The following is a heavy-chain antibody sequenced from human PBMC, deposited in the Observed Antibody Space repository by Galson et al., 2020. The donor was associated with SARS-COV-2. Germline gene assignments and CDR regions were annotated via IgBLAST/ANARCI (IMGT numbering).Heavy chain of an antibody. J-gene: IGHJ4*02. CDR1: GFTFSSYA. Sequence: GASLKISCAASGFTFSSYAMHWVRPAPGKGLEWVAVISYDGSNKYSAASVKGRFTISRDNSKNTLYLQMNSLRAEDTDVYYCARVPITIFGGVRFDYWGQGTLVTVSS. V-gene: IGHV3-30*04. D-gene: IGHD3-3*01. CDR3: ARVPITIFGGVRFDY. CDR2: ISYDGSNK.